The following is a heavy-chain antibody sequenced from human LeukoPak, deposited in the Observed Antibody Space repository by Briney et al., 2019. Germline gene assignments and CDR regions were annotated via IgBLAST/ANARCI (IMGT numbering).Heavy chain of an antibody. J-gene: IGHJ4*02. V-gene: IGHV3-7*01. CDR3: ARGRSHSSSWVDY. D-gene: IGHD6-13*01. CDR1: GFTFSSYW. Sequence: GGSLRLSCAASGFTFSSYWMSWVRQAPGKGLEWVANIKQDGSEKYYVDSVKGRFTISRDNAKNSLYLQMNSLRAEDTAVYYCARGRSHSSSWVDYWGQGTLVTVSS. CDR2: IKQDGSEK.